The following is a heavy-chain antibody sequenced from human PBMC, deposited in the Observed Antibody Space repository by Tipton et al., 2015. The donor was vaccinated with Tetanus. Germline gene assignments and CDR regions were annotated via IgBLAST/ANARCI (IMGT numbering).Heavy chain of an antibody. D-gene: IGHD3-16*01. J-gene: IGHJ6*02. CDR1: GSSITSTTHY. Sequence: TLSLTCTVSGSSITSTTHYWGWIRQAPGKGLESIGYIYYSGSTYYNPSLKSRVTISVDTSKNQFSLRLSSVTAADTAVYYCARDHGITWGGMRYYYGMDVWGQGTTVTVSS. CDR3: ARDHGITWGGMRYYYGMDV. CDR2: IYYSGST. V-gene: IGHV4-30-4*08.